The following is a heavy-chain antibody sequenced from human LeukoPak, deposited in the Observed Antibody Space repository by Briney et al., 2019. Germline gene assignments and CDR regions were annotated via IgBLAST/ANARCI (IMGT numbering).Heavy chain of an antibody. Sequence: GGSLRLSCAASGFTFSSYGIHWVRQAPVKGLEWVAFIRYDGSDKYFADIVKGRFTISRDNSKNTVYLQMNSLRVEDTAIYYCAREPLTGSYGANWLDPWGQGTLVTVSS. J-gene: IGHJ5*02. CDR3: AREPLTGSYGANWLDP. D-gene: IGHD1-26*01. CDR2: IRYDGSDK. V-gene: IGHV3-30*02. CDR1: GFTFSSYG.